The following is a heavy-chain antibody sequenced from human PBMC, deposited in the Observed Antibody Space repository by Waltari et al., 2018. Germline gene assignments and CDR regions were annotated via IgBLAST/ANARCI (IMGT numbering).Heavy chain of an antibody. Sequence: EVQLVESGGGLVQPGRSLRLTCEVSGFKFVDFAMRWVRQAPGEGREGVVGMTWNSGKMGYVDSVKGRFTISGDNAKNSLFLEMKSLTREDTALYYCARDTSWSYFGSLDFWGQGVPVTVSS. D-gene: IGHD3-10*01. CDR3: ARDTSWSYFGSLDF. V-gene: IGHV3-9*01. CDR1: GFKFVDFA. J-gene: IGHJ4*02. CDR2: MTWNSGKM.